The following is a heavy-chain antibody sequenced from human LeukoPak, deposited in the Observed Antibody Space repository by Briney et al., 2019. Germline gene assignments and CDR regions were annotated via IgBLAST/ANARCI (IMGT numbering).Heavy chain of an antibody. CDR1: GSTFSNAW. CDR3: TTVISPNRQSRWGYFQH. Sequence: PGGSLRLSCAASGSTFSNAWMRWVRQAPGKGLEWVGRIKSKTDGGTTDYAAPVKGRFTISRDDSKNTLYLQMNSLKTEDTAVYYCTTVISPNRQSRWGYFQHWGQGTLVTVSS. D-gene: IGHD3-16*01. V-gene: IGHV3-15*01. CDR2: IKSKTDGGTT. J-gene: IGHJ1*01.